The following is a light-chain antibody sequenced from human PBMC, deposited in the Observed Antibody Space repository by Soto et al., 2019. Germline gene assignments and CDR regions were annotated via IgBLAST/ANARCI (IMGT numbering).Light chain of an antibody. CDR1: QSGSSP. CDR3: QQRRNGTPGYT. CDR2: DTF. J-gene: IGKJ2*01. V-gene: IGKV3-11*01. Sequence: VLTQSPSTMSLSPGERATLSCRASQSGSSPLAWYQQKPGHAHRLLMYDTFNRATGIPARFNGSGSGTDFNLTISSLEPQDVAVYYCQQRRNGTPGYTFGQGTKLEIK.